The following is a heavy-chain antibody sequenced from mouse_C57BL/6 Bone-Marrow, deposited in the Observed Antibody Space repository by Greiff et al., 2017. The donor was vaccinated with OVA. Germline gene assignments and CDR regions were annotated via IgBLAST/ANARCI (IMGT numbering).Heavy chain of an antibody. V-gene: IGHV1-50*01. J-gene: IGHJ2*01. Sequence: VQLQQPGAELVKPGASVKLSCKASGYTFTSYWMQWVKQRPGQGLEWIGEIDPSDSYTNYNQKFKGKATLTVDKSSSTSYMQLSSLTSEDSAVYYCARENYDYDEGFDYWGQGTTLTVSS. CDR1: GYTFTSYW. D-gene: IGHD2-4*01. CDR2: IDPSDSYT. CDR3: ARENYDYDEGFDY.